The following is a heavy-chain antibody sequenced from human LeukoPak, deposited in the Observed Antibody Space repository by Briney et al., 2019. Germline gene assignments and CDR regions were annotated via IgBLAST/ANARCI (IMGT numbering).Heavy chain of an antibody. CDR1: GYSISSGYY. CDR3: ARGETGREY. D-gene: IGHD1-1*01. J-gene: IGHJ4*02. CDR2: IYHSGST. V-gene: IGHV4-38-2*02. Sequence: SETLSLTCTVSGYSISSGYYWGWIRQPPGKGLEWIGSIYHSGSTYYNPSLKSRVTISVDTSKNQFSLNLSSVTAADTAVYYCARGETGREYWGQGTLVTVSS.